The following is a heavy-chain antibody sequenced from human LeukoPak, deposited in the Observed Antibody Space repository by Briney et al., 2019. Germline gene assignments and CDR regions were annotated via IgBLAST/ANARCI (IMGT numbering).Heavy chain of an antibody. CDR2: IYRSGST. J-gene: IGHJ6*03. D-gene: IGHD4-17*01. Sequence: SETLTLTCSVSNYSIGNSLYWGWLRPPPGKGLEWIGSIYRSGSTFYTPSLKSRVTISRDTSKNQFSLQLNSVTAADTAVYFCARGPYGYYMDVWGKGTPVTVSS. CDR3: ARGPYGYYMDV. CDR1: NYSIGNSLY. V-gene: IGHV4-38-2*02.